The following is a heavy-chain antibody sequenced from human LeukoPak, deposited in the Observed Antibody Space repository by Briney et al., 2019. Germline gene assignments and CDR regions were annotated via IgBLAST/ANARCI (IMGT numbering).Heavy chain of an antibody. J-gene: IGHJ4*02. V-gene: IGHV1-69*04. CDR2: IIPILGIA. Sequence: GSSVKVSCKASGGTFRSYAIRWLRQAPGQGLEWMGRIIPILGIANYAQKFQGRVTITADKSTSTAYMELSSLRSEDTAVYYCAREAHDVDFWSGPFDYWGQGTLVTVSS. CDR3: AREAHDVDFWSGPFDY. D-gene: IGHD3-3*01. CDR1: GGTFRSYA.